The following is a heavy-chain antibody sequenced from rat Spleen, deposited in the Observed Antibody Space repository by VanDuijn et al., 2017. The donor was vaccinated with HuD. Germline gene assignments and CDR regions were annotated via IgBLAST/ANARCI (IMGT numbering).Heavy chain of an antibody. CDR1: GFTFSNYG. D-gene: IGHD2-3*01. Sequence: EVQLVESGGGLVQPGRSLKLSCAASGFTFSNYGMAWVRQAPTKGLEWVESISTGGGNTYYRDSVKGRFTVSRDSAESTLYLQLDSLRSEETATYYCARDADIPFRYFDHWGQGVMVTVSS. CDR3: ARDADIPFRYFDH. V-gene: IGHV5S11*01. J-gene: IGHJ2*01. CDR2: ISTGGGNT.